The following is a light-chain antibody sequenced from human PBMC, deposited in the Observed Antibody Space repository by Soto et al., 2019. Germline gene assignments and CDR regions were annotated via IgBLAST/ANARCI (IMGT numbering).Light chain of an antibody. Sequence: QSVLTQPPSASESPGQRVTISCSGSSSNVGSNAVNWYQQLPGTAPTLLIYSNNERLSGVPDRFSGSKSGTSASLAISGLQSEDEDDYYCATWDDSLHGYVFGTGTKVTVL. CDR2: SNN. V-gene: IGLV1-44*01. CDR1: SSNVGSNA. CDR3: ATWDDSLHGYV. J-gene: IGLJ1*01.